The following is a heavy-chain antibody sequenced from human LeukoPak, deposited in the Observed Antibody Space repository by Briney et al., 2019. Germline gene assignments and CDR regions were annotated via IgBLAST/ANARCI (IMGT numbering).Heavy chain of an antibody. V-gene: IGHV4-38-2*01. D-gene: IGHD3-3*01. J-gene: IGHJ4*02. CDR3: ARGRFWSGYEPFDY. CDR1: GYSISSGYY. CDR2: IYHSGST. Sequence: PSETLSLTCAVSGYSISSGYYWGWIRQPPGKGLEWIGSIYHSGSTYYNPSLKSRVTISVDTSKNQFSLKLSSVTAADTAVYYCARGRFWSGYEPFDYWGQGTLVTVSS.